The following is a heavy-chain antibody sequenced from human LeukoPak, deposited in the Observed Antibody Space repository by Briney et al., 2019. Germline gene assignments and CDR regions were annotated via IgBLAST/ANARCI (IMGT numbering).Heavy chain of an antibody. D-gene: IGHD3/OR15-3a*01. CDR3: AKSRTGHDAFDV. CDR1: GFTFISYG. J-gene: IGHJ3*01. CDR2: IWYDGNTK. V-gene: IGHV3-33*06. Sequence: GGSLRLSCAASGFTFISYGMHWVRQAPGKGLEWVALIWYDGNTKYYSESVKGRFTISRDNSKNTLYLQMNSLRAEDTAVYYCAKSRTGHDAFDVWGQGTLVTVSS.